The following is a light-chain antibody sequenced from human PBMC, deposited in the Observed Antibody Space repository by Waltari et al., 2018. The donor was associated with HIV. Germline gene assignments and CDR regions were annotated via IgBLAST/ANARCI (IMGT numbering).Light chain of an antibody. CDR3: QSYDSSRSGWV. J-gene: IGLJ3*02. CDR1: SSNIGAQYA. Sequence: QSVLTQPPSVSGAPGQRVTISCTGSSSNIGAQYAVHWYQQLPGTAPKVLIYGNSDRPSGVPDRFSGSKSATSASLVITGLQAEDEGTYYCQSYDSSRSGWVFGGGTKLTVL. V-gene: IGLV1-40*01. CDR2: GNS.